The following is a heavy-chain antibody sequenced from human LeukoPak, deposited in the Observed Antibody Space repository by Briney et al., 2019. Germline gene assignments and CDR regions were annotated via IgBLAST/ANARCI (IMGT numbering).Heavy chain of an antibody. CDR1: GGSISSYY. CDR2: IYYSGST. J-gene: IGHJ4*02. CDR3: ARGDDTAMVGELFDY. D-gene: IGHD5-18*01. V-gene: IGHV4-59*12. Sequence: PSETLSLTCTVSGGSISSYYWSWIRQPPGKGLEWIGYIYYSGSTNYNPSLKSRVTISVDTSKNQFSLKLSSVTAADTAVYYCARGDDTAMVGELFDYWGQGTLVTVSS.